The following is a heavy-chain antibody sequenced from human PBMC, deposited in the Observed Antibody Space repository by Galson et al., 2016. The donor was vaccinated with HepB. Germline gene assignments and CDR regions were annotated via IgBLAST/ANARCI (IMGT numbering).Heavy chain of an antibody. D-gene: IGHD5-18*01. Sequence: SVKVSCKASGFTFTSYYLHWVRQAPGQGLEWMGVINPHAGGTSYAQKFQGRVTMTRDTSRSTVYMELSSLTSDDTAVYFWARILGTSMINNFGMDVWGQGTAVTVSS. CDR1: GFTFTSYY. J-gene: IGHJ6*02. CDR2: INPHAGGT. V-gene: IGHV1-46*01. CDR3: ARILGTSMINNFGMDV.